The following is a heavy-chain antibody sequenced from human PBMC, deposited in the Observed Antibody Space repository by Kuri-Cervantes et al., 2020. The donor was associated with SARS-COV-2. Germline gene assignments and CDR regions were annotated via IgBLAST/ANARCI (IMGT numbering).Heavy chain of an antibody. CDR3: VRDGDHWNFDY. Sequence: LSLTCAASGITLSRYGMHWVRQAPGKGLEWVAVISYDGSNKYYADSVKGRFTISRDNSKNTLFLQMNSLRAEDTAVYYCVRDGDHWNFDYWGQGALVTVSS. D-gene: IGHD1-1*01. CDR2: ISYDGSNK. V-gene: IGHV3-30*03. J-gene: IGHJ4*02. CDR1: GITLSRYG.